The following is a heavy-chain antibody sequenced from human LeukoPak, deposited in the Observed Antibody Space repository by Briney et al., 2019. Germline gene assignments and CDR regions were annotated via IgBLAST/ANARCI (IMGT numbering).Heavy chain of an antibody. V-gene: IGHV1-24*01. CDR3: ATDLVMVRGVNLFDY. CDR2: FDPEDGET. D-gene: IGHD3-10*01. CDR1: GYTLTELS. Sequence: ASVKVSCKVSGYTLTELSMHWVRQAPGKGLEWMGGFDPEDGETIYAQKFQGRVTMTEDTSTDTAYVELSSLRSEDTAVYYCATDLVMVRGVNLFDYWGQGTLVTVSS. J-gene: IGHJ4*02.